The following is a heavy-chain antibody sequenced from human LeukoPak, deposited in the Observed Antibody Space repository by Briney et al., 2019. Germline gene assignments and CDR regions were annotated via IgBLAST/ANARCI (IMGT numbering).Heavy chain of an antibody. CDR1: GFTFSRSS. D-gene: IGHD3-22*01. V-gene: IGHV3-21*01. J-gene: IGHJ4*02. CDR3: AREYYYDTDAGNY. Sequence: GGSLRLSCAASGFTFSRSSMSWVRQAPGKGPEWVSSITGSGTYIYYADSVKGRFTISRDNIQRSVYLQMNSQRAEDTAVYYCAREYYYDTDAGNYWGPGTLVTVSS. CDR2: ITGSGTYI.